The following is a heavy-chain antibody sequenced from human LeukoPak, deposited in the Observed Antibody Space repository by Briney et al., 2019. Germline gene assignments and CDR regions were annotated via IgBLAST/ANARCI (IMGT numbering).Heavy chain of an antibody. D-gene: IGHD6-6*01. V-gene: IGHV3-66*01. CDR3: AKDDSDDSIAEDY. J-gene: IGHJ4*02. Sequence: GGSLRLSCAASGFTVSSNYMSWVRQAPGKGLEWVSVIYSGRSTYYGDSVKGRFTISRDNSKNTLYLQMNSLRAEDTAVYYCAKDDSDDSIAEDYWGQGTLVTVSS. CDR2: IYSGRST. CDR1: GFTVSSNY.